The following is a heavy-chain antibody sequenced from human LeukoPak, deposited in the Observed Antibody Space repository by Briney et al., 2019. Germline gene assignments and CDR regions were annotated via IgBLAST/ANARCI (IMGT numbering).Heavy chain of an antibody. D-gene: IGHD3-10*01. CDR2: IYYSGST. CDR1: GGSNSSYY. V-gene: IGHV4-59*08. CDR3: ATGGVERNY. Sequence: SETLSLTCTVSGGSNSSYYWSWIRQPPGKGLEWIGYIYYSGSTNYNPSLKSRVTISVDTSKNQFSLKLSSVTAADTAVYYCATGGVERNYWGQGTLVTVSS. J-gene: IGHJ4*02.